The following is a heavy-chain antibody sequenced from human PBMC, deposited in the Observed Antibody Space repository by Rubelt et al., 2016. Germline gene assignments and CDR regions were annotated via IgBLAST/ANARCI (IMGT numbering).Heavy chain of an antibody. D-gene: IGHD2-15*01. CDR3: AKELCSGGNCYLGY. CDR2: VNNNGKT. CDR1: GGSISSGGYY. V-gene: IGHV4-31*03. J-gene: IGHJ4*02. Sequence: QVQLQESGPGLVKPSQTLSLTCSVSGGSISSGGYYWFWIRQPPGKGLEWIGEVNNNGKTNYNPSLKSRRTISLNTSKSQFSLKLGSVTAADTAVYYCAKELCSGGNCYLGYWGQGTRVTVSS.